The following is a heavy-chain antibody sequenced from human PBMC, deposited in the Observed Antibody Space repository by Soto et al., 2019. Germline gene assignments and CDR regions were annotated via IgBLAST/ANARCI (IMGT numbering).Heavy chain of an antibody. CDR3: AKGSGQWLGSWFDH. D-gene: IGHD6-19*01. CDR1: GFTFSNYA. CDR2: ISGSGGST. V-gene: IGHV3-23*01. Sequence: VQLLESGGGLVQPGGSLRLSCAASGFTFSNYAMSWVRQAPGKGLGWVSGISGSGGSTYYGDSVKGRFTISRDNSKTTLSLQINSLSPEDTAVYYCAKGSGQWLGSWFDHWGQGTLVTVSS. J-gene: IGHJ5*02.